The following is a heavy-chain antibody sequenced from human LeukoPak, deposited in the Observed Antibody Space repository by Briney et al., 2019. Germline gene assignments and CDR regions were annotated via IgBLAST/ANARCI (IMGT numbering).Heavy chain of an antibody. J-gene: IGHJ3*02. CDR2: ISASGGST. V-gene: IGHV3-23*01. Sequence: GSLRLSCAASGLTFSRYAMSWVRQAPGEGLEWVSAISASGGSTYYADSVKGRFTISRDNSKNTLYLQMNSLRVEDTAVYYCAKEVYYFDTSGLYSFAFDIWGQETMVTVPS. CDR3: AKEVYYFDTSGLYSFAFDI. D-gene: IGHD3-22*01. CDR1: GLTFSRYA.